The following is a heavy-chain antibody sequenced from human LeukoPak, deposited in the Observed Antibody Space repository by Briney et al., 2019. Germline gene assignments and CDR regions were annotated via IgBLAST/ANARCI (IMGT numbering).Heavy chain of an antibody. Sequence: PGRSLRLSCAASGSTFSSYGMHWVRQAPGKGLEWVAVIWYDGSNKYYADSVKGRFTISRDNSKNTLYLQMNSLRAEDTAVYYCARKDYYDSSGYPIDYWGQGTLVTVSS. V-gene: IGHV3-33*01. J-gene: IGHJ4*02. D-gene: IGHD3-22*01. CDR2: IWYDGSNK. CDR3: ARKDYYDSSGYPIDY. CDR1: GSTFSSYG.